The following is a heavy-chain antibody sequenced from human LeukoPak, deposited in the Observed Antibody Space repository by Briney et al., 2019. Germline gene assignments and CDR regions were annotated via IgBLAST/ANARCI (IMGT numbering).Heavy chain of an antibody. D-gene: IGHD2-15*01. CDR1: GFTFTSYG. Sequence: TGGSLRLSCAASGFTFTSYGMHWVRQAPGKGLEWVALTSYDGGKKYYADSVKGRFTISRDNAKNSLYLQMNSLRAEDTAVYYCARPSLSSCSGGSCPDAFDIWGQGTMVTVSS. V-gene: IGHV3-30*03. CDR3: ARPSLSSCSGGSCPDAFDI. J-gene: IGHJ3*02. CDR2: TSYDGGKK.